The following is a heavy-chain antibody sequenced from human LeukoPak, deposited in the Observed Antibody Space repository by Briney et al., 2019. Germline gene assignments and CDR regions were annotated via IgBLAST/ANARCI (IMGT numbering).Heavy chain of an antibody. CDR2: ISSNGGST. CDR3: ARKYCSSTSCSMDV. Sequence: GGSLRLSCAASGFTFSSYAMRWVRQAPGKGLEYVSAISSNGGSTYYANSVKGRFTISRDNSKNTLYLQMGSLRAEDMAVYYCARKYCSSTSCSMDVWGKGTTVTVSS. CDR1: GFTFSSYA. D-gene: IGHD2-2*01. V-gene: IGHV3-64*01. J-gene: IGHJ6*03.